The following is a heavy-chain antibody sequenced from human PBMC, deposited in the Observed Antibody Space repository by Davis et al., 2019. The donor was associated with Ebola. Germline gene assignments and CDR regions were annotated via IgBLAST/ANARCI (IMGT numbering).Heavy chain of an antibody. Sequence: ASVKVSCKVSGYTLTELSMHWVRQAPGKGLEWMGGFDPEDGETIYAQKFQGRVTMTEDTSTDTAYMELSSLRSEDTAVYYCATGIKLEFSGDQFDYWGQGTLVTVSS. CDR3: ATGIKLEFSGDQFDY. V-gene: IGHV1-24*01. D-gene: IGHD3-16*02. CDR1: GYTLTELS. CDR2: FDPEDGET. J-gene: IGHJ4*02.